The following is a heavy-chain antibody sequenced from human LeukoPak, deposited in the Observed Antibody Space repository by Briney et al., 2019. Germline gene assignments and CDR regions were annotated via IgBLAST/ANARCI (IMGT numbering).Heavy chain of an antibody. CDR1: GYTFTSYG. D-gene: IGHD6-19*01. CDR2: INTNTGNP. J-gene: IGHJ4*02. CDR3: ARGLAVAGKGY. V-gene: IGHV7-4-1*02. Sequence: ASVKVSCKASGYTFTSYGISWVRQAPGQGLEWMGWINTNTGNPTYAQGFTGRFVFSLDTSVSTAYLQISSLKAEDTAVYYCARGLAVAGKGYWGQGTLVTVSS.